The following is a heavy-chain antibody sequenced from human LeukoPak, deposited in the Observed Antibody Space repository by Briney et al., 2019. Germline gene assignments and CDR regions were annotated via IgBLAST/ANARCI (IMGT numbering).Heavy chain of an antibody. CDR1: GFTFDDYA. Sequence: GGSLRLSCAASGFTFDDYAMHWVRHAPGKGLEWVSGISWNSGSIGYADSVKGRFTISRDNAKNSLYLQMNSLRAEDTAVYYCARATYYYDSSGYAFWGQGTLVTVSS. CDR2: ISWNSGSI. CDR3: ARATYYYDSSGYAF. V-gene: IGHV3-9*01. J-gene: IGHJ4*02. D-gene: IGHD3-22*01.